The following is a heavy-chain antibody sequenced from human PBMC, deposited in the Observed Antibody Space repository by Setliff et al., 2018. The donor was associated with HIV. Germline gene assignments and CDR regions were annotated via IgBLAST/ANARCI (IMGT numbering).Heavy chain of an antibody. D-gene: IGHD5-12*01. CDR2: INPSGGST. V-gene: IGHV1-46*01. CDR1: GYTFTSYA. J-gene: IGHJ4*02. CDR3: ARGLLEMATTPPPLGY. Sequence: ASVKVSCKASGYTFTSYAMHWVRQAPGQGLEWMGIINPSGGSTSYAQKFQGRVTMTRDTSTSTVYMELSSLRSEDTAVYYCARGLLEMATTPPPLGYWGQGTLVTVSS.